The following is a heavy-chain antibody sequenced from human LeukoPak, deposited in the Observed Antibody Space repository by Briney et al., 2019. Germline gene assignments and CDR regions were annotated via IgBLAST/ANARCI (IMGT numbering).Heavy chain of an antibody. CDR3: ARGGRPLTGTNWFDP. J-gene: IGHJ5*02. CDR1: GGSFSGEY. CDR2: ISRRSDFI. D-gene: IGHD1-7*01. V-gene: IGHV3-21*01. Sequence: PSETLSLTCAVYGGSFSGEYWSWIRLPPGKGLEWVASISRRSDFIFYADSLKGRFTISRDNAKDSLYLQMNSLRAEDTAVYYCARGGRPLTGTNWFDPWGQGTLVTVSS.